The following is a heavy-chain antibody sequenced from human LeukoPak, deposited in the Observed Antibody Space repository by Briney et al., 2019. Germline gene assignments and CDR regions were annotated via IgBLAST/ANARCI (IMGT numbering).Heavy chain of an antibody. CDR2: MNPNSGNT. Sequence: ASVKVSCKASGYTFTGYYMHWVRQATGQGLEWMGWMNPNSGNTGYAQKFQGRVTMTRNTSISTAYMELSSLRSEDTAVYYCARGGLDYYDSSGHVDYWGQGTLVTVSS. J-gene: IGHJ4*02. D-gene: IGHD3-22*01. V-gene: IGHV1-8*02. CDR1: GYTFTGYY. CDR3: ARGGLDYYDSSGHVDY.